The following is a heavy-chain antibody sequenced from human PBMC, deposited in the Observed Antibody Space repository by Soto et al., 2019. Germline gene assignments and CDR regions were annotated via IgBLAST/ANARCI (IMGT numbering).Heavy chain of an antibody. D-gene: IGHD4-4*01. V-gene: IGHV3-74*01. CDR1: GFTFSVYW. CDR3: ARPGYSNYGPVVDV. Sequence: EVQLVESGGGLVQPGGSLRLSCAASGFTFSVYWMHWVRQAPGKGLVWVSRIDSDGSTTSYADSVKGRFTISRDNAKSTLYLQMNSLRAEGTAVYYCARPGYSNYGPVVDVWGQGTTVTVSS. CDR2: IDSDGSTT. J-gene: IGHJ6*02.